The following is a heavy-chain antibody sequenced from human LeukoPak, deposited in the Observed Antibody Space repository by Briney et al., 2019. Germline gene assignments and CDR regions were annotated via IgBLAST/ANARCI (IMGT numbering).Heavy chain of an antibody. CDR2: ISSSSSYI. D-gene: IGHD4-17*01. V-gene: IGHV3-21*01. J-gene: IGHJ4*02. CDR3: ARDRVGTDYVLG. Sequence: GGSLRLSCAASGFTFSSYSMNWVRQAPGKGLEWVSSISSSSSYIYYADSVKGRFTISRDNAKNSLYLQMNSLRAEDTAVYYCARDRVGTDYVLGWGQGTLVTVSP. CDR1: GFTFSSYS.